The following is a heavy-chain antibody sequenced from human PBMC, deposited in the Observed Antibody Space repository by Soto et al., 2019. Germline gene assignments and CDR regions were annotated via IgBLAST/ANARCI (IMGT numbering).Heavy chain of an antibody. CDR2: INHSGST. V-gene: IGHV4-34*01. Sequence: PXETLSLTCAVYVGSFSGYYWNWIRQPPGKGLEWIGEINHSGSTNYNPSLKSRVTISVDTSKNQFSLKLSSVTAADTAVYYCARGLDYVVYWGQGTLVTVSS. CDR1: VGSFSGYY. CDR3: ARGLDYVVY. J-gene: IGHJ4*02.